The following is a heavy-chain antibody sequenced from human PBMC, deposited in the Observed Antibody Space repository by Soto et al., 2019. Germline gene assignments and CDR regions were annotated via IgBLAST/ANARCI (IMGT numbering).Heavy chain of an antibody. CDR2: FDPEGGEV. Sequence: QVQLVQSGAEVKKPGASVKVSCKVSGYTFTDFSMHWVRQAPGKGLEWMGGFDPEGGEVIYVPKLQGRVTMTEDTSTDTAFMEVSSLRSEDTAVYYCAAVLDWNNVLEFWGQGTLVTVSS. CDR3: AAVLDWNNVLEF. CDR1: GYTFTDFS. D-gene: IGHD1-1*01. J-gene: IGHJ4*02. V-gene: IGHV1-24*01.